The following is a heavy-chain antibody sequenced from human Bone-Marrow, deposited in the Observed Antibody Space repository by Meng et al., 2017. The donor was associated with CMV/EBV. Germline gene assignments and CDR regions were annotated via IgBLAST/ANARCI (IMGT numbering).Heavy chain of an antibody. D-gene: IGHD6-19*01. J-gene: IGHJ6*02. CDR2: IYYSGTT. Sequence: SETLSLTCTVSGASTSDYYWSWIRQPPGKGLEWVGYIYYSGTTNYNPSLRSRVTISVDTSKNQFSLKLSSVTAADTAVYYCARDLAVAGTDGMDVWGQGTTVTVSS. CDR3: ARDLAVAGTDGMDV. CDR1: GASTSDYY. V-gene: IGHV4-59*01.